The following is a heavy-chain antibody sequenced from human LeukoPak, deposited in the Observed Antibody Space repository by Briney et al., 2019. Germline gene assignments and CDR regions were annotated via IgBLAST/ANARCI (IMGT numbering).Heavy chain of an antibody. CDR3: ARQEYNWFDP. Sequence: KTSETLSLTCTVSGGSISSYYWSWLRQPPGKGLEWIGYIYYSGSTNYNPSLKSRVTISVDTSKNQFSLKLSSVTAADTAVYYCARQEYNWFDPWGQGTLVTVSS. V-gene: IGHV4-59*08. J-gene: IGHJ5*02. D-gene: IGHD2/OR15-2a*01. CDR1: GGSISSYY. CDR2: IYYSGST.